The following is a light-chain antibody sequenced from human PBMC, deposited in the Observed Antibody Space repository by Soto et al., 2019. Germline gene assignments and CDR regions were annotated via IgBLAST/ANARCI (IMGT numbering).Light chain of an antibody. CDR2: GAS. V-gene: IGKV3-20*01. Sequence: EIVLTQSPGTLSLSPGERATLSCRASQSVSSSYLAWYQKNPGQAPRLLIYGASRRATGIPDRFSGSGSGTDFTLTSSRLEPEDFAVYYCQQYGSSTWTFGQGTKVEIK. CDR3: QQYGSSTWT. CDR1: QSVSSSY. J-gene: IGKJ1*01.